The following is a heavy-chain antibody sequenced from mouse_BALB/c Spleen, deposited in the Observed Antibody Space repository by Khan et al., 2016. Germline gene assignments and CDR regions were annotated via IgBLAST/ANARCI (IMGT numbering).Heavy chain of an antibody. D-gene: IGHD3-1*01. Sequence: QVRLQQSGAELVKPGASVKMSCKASGYTFTSYTIHWVKQRPGQGLEWIGYINPSSGYTKYNQKFKDKATLTADKSSSTAYMQLSSLTSEDSAVYYCARKSTRASYWGQGTTLTVSS. J-gene: IGHJ2*01. V-gene: IGHV1-4*01. CDR2: INPSSGYT. CDR1: GYTFTSYT. CDR3: ARKSTRASY.